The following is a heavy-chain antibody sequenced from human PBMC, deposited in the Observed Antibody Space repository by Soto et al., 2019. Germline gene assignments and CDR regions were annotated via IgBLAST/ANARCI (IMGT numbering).Heavy chain of an antibody. J-gene: IGHJ2*01. D-gene: IGHD3-22*01. CDR2: ITRSGDYT. V-gene: IGHV3-23*01. Sequence: EVQLLESGGGLVQPGGSLRLSCAASGFTFSTYAMTWVRQAPGKGLEWVSAITRSGDYTQYADSVKGRFTISRDNSKNTLYLQMISLRAVDTAVYYCAKVGSYSEQVDYWYFDLWGRGTLVTVSS. CDR3: AKVGSYSEQVDYWYFDL. CDR1: GFTFSTYA.